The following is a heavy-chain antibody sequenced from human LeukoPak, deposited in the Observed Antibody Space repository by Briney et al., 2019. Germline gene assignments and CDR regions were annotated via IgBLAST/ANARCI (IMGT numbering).Heavy chain of an antibody. D-gene: IGHD3-10*01. J-gene: IGHJ4*02. V-gene: IGHV4-59*01. CDR1: GGSIDIYY. CDR2: SYYSGST. Sequence: SETLSLTCTVSGGSIDIYYWSWIRQPPGKGLEWIGYSYYSGSTNYNPSLKSRVTISVDTSKNQFSLKLSSVTAADTAVYYCARDRGPMSLFDYWGQGTLVTVSS. CDR3: ARDRGPMSLFDY.